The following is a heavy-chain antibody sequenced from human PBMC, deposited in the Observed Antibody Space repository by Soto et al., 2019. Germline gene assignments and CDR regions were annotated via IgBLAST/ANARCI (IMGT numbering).Heavy chain of an antibody. CDR1: GFSLTTNGVG. V-gene: IGHV2-5*02. Sequence: QITLKESGPTLVKPTQTLTLTCTFSGFSLTTNGVGVGWIRQPPGKALEWLALIYWDDDRRYTPSLQNRLTVTKDTSKNQVALTVTNMGPVDTATYFCAHTVVGGSDAFDIWGQGTMVTVSS. J-gene: IGHJ3*02. CDR3: AHTVVGGSDAFDI. D-gene: IGHD1-26*01. CDR2: IYWDDDR.